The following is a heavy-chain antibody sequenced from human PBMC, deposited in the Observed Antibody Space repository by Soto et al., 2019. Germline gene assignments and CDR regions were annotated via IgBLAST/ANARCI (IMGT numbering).Heavy chain of an antibody. CDR1: GFSIKSDYY. Sequence: SETLSLTCTVSGFSIKSDYYWTWVRQPPGGGLEWMGYKYYSGATDSDPSLKKRVSFSVDTSKNQFSLNLTSVTVADTAVYYCARGRPNYYYYGLDVWGQGIPVTVSS. CDR2: KYYSGAT. V-gene: IGHV4-30-4*01. CDR3: ARGRPNYYYYGLDV. J-gene: IGHJ6*02.